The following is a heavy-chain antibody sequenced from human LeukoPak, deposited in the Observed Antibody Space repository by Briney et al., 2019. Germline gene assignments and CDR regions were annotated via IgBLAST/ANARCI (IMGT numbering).Heavy chain of an antibody. CDR1: GGPITSHY. D-gene: IGHD1-26*01. CDR3: ARSRVSGSYLDYHSGMDV. Sequence: SETLSLTCTVSGGPITSHYWSWIRQPPGKGLEWLGYVSFSGTTKYSPSLNNRVTISRDTSQNQFFLRLNSVTAADTAVYFCARSRVSGSYLDYHSGMDVWGQGTTVIASS. J-gene: IGHJ6*02. V-gene: IGHV4-59*11. CDR2: VSFSGTT.